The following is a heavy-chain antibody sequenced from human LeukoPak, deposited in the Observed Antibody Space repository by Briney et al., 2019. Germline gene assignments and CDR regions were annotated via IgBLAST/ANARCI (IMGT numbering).Heavy chain of an antibody. Sequence: GGSLRLSCAASGFTFSSYSMHWVRQAPGKGLEWVAVISYDGINKYYADSVKGRFTISRDNSKNTLYLQMNSLRAEDTAVYYCAKGLNYDILTGYHPHSYGMDVWGQGTTVTVSS. CDR2: ISYDGINK. CDR1: GFTFSSYS. J-gene: IGHJ6*02. V-gene: IGHV3-30-3*01. D-gene: IGHD3-9*01. CDR3: AKGLNYDILTGYHPHSYGMDV.